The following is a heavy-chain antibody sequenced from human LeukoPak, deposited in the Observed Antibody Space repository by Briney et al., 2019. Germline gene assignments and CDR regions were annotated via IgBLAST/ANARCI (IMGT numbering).Heavy chain of an antibody. CDR3: ARLDANFADF. J-gene: IGHJ4*02. V-gene: IGHV6-1*01. D-gene: IGHD1-7*01. Sequence: SQTLSPTCAISGDSVSSNSAAWNWIRQSPSRGLEWLGRTYYRSRWYTDYAVSVKSRINISPDTSRNQFSLKLDSVTPEDTAVYYCARLDANFADFWGQGTLVTVSS. CDR2: TYYRSRWYT. CDR1: GDSVSSNSAA.